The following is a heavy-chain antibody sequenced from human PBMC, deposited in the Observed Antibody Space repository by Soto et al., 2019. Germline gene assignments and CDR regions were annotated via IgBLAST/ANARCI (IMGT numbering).Heavy chain of an antibody. CDR3: SGCSGGACHKNYGMDV. CDR2: ISPSSGHI. Sequence: EVHLVESGGGLVKPGGSLRLSCAVSGFTFSSCTMNWVRQAPGKGLEWVSSISPSSGHIYYADSVKGRFTISRDNAKNSLLLQMNSLRVEDTAVYYCSGCSGGACHKNYGMDVWGQGTTVTVSS. V-gene: IGHV3-21*06. D-gene: IGHD2-15*01. J-gene: IGHJ6*02. CDR1: GFTFSSCT.